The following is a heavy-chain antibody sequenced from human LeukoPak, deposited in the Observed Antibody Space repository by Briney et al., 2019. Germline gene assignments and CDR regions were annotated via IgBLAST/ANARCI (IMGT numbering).Heavy chain of an antibody. V-gene: IGHV4-39*01. Sequence: KPSETLSLTCTVSGGSISSSSYYWGWIRQPPGKGLEWIGSIYYSGSTYYNPSLKSRVTISVDTSKNQFSLKLSSVTAADTAVYYCARQVYYDFWSGYYNGWFDPWGQGTLVTVSS. D-gene: IGHD3-3*01. J-gene: IGHJ5*02. CDR2: IYYSGST. CDR3: ARQVYYDFWSGYYNGWFDP. CDR1: GGSISSSSYY.